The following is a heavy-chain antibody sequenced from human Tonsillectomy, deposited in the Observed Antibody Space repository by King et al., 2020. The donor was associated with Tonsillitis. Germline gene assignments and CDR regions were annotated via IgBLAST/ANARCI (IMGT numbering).Heavy chain of an antibody. Sequence: QLVQSGAKVKKPGASVKVSCKASGYTFTDYYIHWVRQVPGQGLEWMGWINPYSGDTNYAQKFHGGVTMTRDTSITTAYMELSRLASDDTAVYYCARGRYCSGGSCYSHFDYWGQGTPVTVSS. V-gene: IGHV1-2*02. CDR2: INPYSGDT. D-gene: IGHD2-15*01. CDR1: GYTFTDYY. CDR3: ARGRYCSGGSCYSHFDY. J-gene: IGHJ4*02.